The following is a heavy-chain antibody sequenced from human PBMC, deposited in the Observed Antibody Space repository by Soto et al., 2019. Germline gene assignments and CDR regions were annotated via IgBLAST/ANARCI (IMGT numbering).Heavy chain of an antibody. CDR3: AKEPGELVRGAWGFDY. J-gene: IGHJ4*02. V-gene: IGHV3-23*01. Sequence: EVQLLESGGGLVQPGGSLRLSCAASGFTFSSYAMSWVRQAPGKGLEWVSAISGSGGSTYYADSVKGRFTISRDNSKNTLYLQMNSLRAEDTAVYYCAKEPGELVRGAWGFDYWGQGTLVTVSS. CDR1: GFTFSSYA. D-gene: IGHD6-13*01. CDR2: ISGSGGST.